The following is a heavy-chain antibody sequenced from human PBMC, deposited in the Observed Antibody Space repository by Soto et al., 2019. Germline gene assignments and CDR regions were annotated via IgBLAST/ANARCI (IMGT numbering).Heavy chain of an antibody. CDR1: GGSISSGGYS. Sequence: QLQLQESGSGLVKPSQTLSLTCAVSGGSISSGGYSWSWIRQPPGKGLEWIGYIYHCGSTYYNPSLKSRVTISVDRSKNQFSLERSSVTAADSGVYYCARAIGWFGELLGGYYFDYWGQETLVTVSS. J-gene: IGHJ4*02. D-gene: IGHD3-10*01. V-gene: IGHV4-30-2*01. CDR2: IYHCGST. CDR3: ARAIGWFGELLGGYYFDY.